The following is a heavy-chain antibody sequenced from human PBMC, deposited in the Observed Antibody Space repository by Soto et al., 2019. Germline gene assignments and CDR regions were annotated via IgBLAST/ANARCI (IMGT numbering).Heavy chain of an antibody. V-gene: IGHV1-69*06. CDR2: IIPIFGTA. CDR1: GGTFSSYA. D-gene: IGHD1-26*01. J-gene: IGHJ4*02. CDR3: ARVVGGSYPGYFDH. Sequence: SVKVSCKASGGTFSSYAISWVRQAPGQGLEWMGGIIPIFGTANYAQKFQGRVTITADKSTSTAYMELSSLRSEDTAVYYCARVVGGSYPGYFDHWGRGTLVTVSS.